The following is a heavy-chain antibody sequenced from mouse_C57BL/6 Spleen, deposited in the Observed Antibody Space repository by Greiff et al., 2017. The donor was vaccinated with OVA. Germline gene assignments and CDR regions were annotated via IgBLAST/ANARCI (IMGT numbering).Heavy chain of an antibody. CDR1: GYAFSSYW. D-gene: IGHD2-1*01. V-gene: IGHV1-80*01. Sequence: VQLQQSGAELVKPGASVKISCKASGYAFSSYWMNWVKQRPGKGLEWIGQIYPGDGDTNYNGKFKGKATLTADKSSSTAYMQLSSLTSEDSAVYFCARRDIYYGYFDVWGTGTTVTVSS. CDR2: IYPGDGDT. CDR3: ARRDIYYGYFDV. J-gene: IGHJ1*03.